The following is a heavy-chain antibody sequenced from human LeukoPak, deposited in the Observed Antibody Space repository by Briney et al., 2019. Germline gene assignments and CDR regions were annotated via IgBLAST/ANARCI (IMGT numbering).Heavy chain of an antibody. CDR2: IGTASDT. CDR3: ARGPPRGKYYYMDV. V-gene: IGHV3-13*01. D-gene: IGHD1-1*01. Sequence: GGSLRLSCAASGFTFSSFDMHWVRKPTGQGLEWVSTIGTASDTYYPGSVEGRFTLSRDNAKNSLYLQMNSLTAGDTAVYYCARGPPRGKYYYMDVWGKGTTVTVSS. J-gene: IGHJ6*03. CDR1: GFTFSSFD.